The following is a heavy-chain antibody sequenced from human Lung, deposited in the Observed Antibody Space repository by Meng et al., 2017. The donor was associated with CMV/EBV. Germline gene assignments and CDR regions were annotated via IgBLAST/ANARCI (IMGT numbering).Heavy chain of an antibody. Sequence: SSRVAVGWIRQPPGKALEWLSLIYWNDDKRYSPFLKSRLTITKDTSKNQVVLTMTNMDLVDTATYYCAHRDSITGTSGSLGEYYFDYWGQGTLVTVSS. CDR1: SSRVA. V-gene: IGHV2-5*01. J-gene: IGHJ4*02. CDR2: IYWNDDK. CDR3: AHRDSITGTSGSLGEYYFDY. D-gene: IGHD1-7*01.